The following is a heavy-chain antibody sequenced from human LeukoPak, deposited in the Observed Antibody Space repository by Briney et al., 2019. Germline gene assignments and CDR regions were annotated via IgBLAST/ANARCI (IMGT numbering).Heavy chain of an antibody. CDR2: ISGSGGST. V-gene: IGHV3-23*01. Sequence: PGGSLRLSCAASGFAFSDSFMNWVRQAPGKGLEWVSAISGSGGSTYYADSVKGRFTISRDNSKNTLYLQMNSLRAEDTAVYYCAKGTLTIFGVVPGAFDIWGQGTMVTVSS. CDR3: AKGTLTIFGVVPGAFDI. J-gene: IGHJ3*02. D-gene: IGHD3-3*01. CDR1: GFAFSDSF.